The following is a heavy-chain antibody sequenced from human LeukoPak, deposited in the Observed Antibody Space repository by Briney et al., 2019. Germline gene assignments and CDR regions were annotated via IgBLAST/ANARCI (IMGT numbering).Heavy chain of an antibody. J-gene: IGHJ4*02. CDR1: GFTFSTYG. V-gene: IGHV3-30*02. CDR3: AKNGPDYNWGNYLDY. CDR2: IRYDGNNK. D-gene: IGHD3-16*01. Sequence: PTGGSLRLSCAASGFTFSTYGMHWVRQAPGKGLEWVAFIRYDGNNKYYADSVKGRFTISRDNSKNMLYLEMKSLRPEDTAVYYCAKNGPDYNWGNYLDYWGQGTLVTVSS.